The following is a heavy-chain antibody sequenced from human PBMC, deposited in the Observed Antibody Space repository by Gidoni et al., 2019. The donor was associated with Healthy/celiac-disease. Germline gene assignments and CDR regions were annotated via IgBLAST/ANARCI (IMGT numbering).Heavy chain of an antibody. CDR2: ISWNSGSI. D-gene: IGHD3-3*01. CDR3: AKDTDYDFLLGPFGWSFDP. J-gene: IGHJ5*02. V-gene: IGHV3-9*01. CDR1: GFTFDDYA. Sequence: EVQLVESGGGLVQPGRSLRLSCAASGFTFDDYAMHWVRQAPGKGLEWVSGISWNSGSIGYADSVKGRFTISRDNAKNSLYLQMNSLRAEDTALYYCAKDTDYDFLLGPFGWSFDPWGQGTLVTVSS.